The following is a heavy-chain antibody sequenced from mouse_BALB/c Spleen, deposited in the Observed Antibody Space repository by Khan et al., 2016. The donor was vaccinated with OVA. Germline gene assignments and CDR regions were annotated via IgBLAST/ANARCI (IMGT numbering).Heavy chain of an antibody. D-gene: IGHD2-14*01. V-gene: IGHV1-77*01. CDR1: GYTFTDYI. J-gene: IGHJ3*01. CDR3: ARGGYSAFAY. CDR2: IFPGSDTP. Sequence: QVQLQQSGPELVKPGASLKVSCKASGYTFTDYIIGWVKQSTRQGLEWIGDIFPGSDTPYHNEKFKDRATLTADKSANTAYMQLSSLTSDDAAVYFCARGGYSAFAYWGQGTLVTVSA.